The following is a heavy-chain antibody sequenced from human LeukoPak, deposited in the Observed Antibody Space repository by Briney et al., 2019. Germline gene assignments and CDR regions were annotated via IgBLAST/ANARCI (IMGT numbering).Heavy chain of an antibody. CDR1: GGSISSSSYY. Sequence: SETLSLTCTVSGGSISSSSYYWGWIRQPPGKGLEWTGTIYYSGRTYYNPSLKSRVTTSVYTSKNQFSLRLSSVSAADTAVYYCARHIYSGTDGDAFDIWGQGTMVTVSS. CDR2: IYYSGRT. CDR3: ARHIYSGTDGDAFDI. J-gene: IGHJ3*02. D-gene: IGHD1-26*01. V-gene: IGHV4-39*01.